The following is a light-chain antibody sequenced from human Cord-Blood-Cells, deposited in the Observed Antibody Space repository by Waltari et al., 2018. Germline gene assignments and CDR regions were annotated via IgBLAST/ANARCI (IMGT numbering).Light chain of an antibody. CDR2: KDS. V-gene: IGLV3-25*02. J-gene: IGLJ3*02. CDR3: QSADSSGTYKV. CDR1: ALPKHY. Sequence: SYDLTQPPSVSVSPGQTARLTCSVAALPKHYADWYQQKPGQAHVLMIYKDSERPSGIPERFSGSSSGTTVTLTIGGVQAEDEADYYCQSADSSGTYKVFGGGTKLTVL.